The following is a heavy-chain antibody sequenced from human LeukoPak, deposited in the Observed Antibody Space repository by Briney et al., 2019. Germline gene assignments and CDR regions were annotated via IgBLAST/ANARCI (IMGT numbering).Heavy chain of an antibody. D-gene: IGHD3-22*01. Sequence: GESLKISWKGSGCSFTSYWIGWVLQMAGKGLEWRGVIYPGDSDTRYSPSFQGQVTISADKSISTAYLQWSSLKASDTAMYYCARQAYDSSGYYYFDYWGQGTLVTVSS. CDR2: IYPGDSDT. CDR3: ARQAYDSSGYYYFDY. V-gene: IGHV5-51*01. CDR1: GCSFTSYW. J-gene: IGHJ4*02.